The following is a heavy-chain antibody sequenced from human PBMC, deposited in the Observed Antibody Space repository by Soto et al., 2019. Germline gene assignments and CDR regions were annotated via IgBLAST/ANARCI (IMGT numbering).Heavy chain of an antibody. D-gene: IGHD3-9*01. J-gene: IGHJ5*02. CDR2: INPYSGTP. Sequence: GASVKVSCKASGYTLIDYFIHWVRQAPGQGLEWMGWINPYSGTPYYAQKFQERVTITRDMSTSTAYMELSSLRSEDTAFYYCAAFDRCPMGFDPWGQGTLVTVSS. CDR3: AAFDRCPMGFDP. V-gene: IGHV1-2*02. CDR1: GYTLIDYF.